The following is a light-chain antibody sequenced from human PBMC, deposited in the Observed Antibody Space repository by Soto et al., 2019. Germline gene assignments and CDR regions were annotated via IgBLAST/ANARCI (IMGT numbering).Light chain of an antibody. CDR2: GAS. CDR3: QQYNEWPQT. CDR1: QSVSSN. Sequence: ETVMTQSPSTLSVSPGERATLSCRASQSVSSNLAWYQQKPGQAPRLLMYGASTRATGIPARFSGSGSGTEFTLTISSLQSEDFAVYYCQQYNEWPQTFGQGTKVDIK. J-gene: IGKJ1*01. V-gene: IGKV3-15*01.